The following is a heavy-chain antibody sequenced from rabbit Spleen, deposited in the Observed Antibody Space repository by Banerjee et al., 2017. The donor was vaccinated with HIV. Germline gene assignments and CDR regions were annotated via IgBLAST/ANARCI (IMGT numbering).Heavy chain of an antibody. Sequence: QSLEESGGGLVKPGASLTLTCKASGFSFSGSDHMCWVRQAPGKGLEWISCIAGSSSGFTYSATWAKGRFTCSKTSSTTVTLEMTSLTAADAATYFCARAGGVEKYFNLWGQGTLVTVS. D-gene: IGHD4-1*01. J-gene: IGHJ4*01. CDR2: IAGSSSGFT. CDR1: GFSFSGSDH. V-gene: IGHV1S40*01. CDR3: ARAGGVEKYFNL.